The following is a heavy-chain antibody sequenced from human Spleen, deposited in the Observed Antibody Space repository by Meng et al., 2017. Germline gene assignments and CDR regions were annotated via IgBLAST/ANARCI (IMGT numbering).Heavy chain of an antibody. CDR3: AGAPNWNYGGIDY. CDR1: SDSISNGYLY. V-gene: IGHV4-30-4*01. D-gene: IGHD1-7*01. CDR2: SYHSGYT. J-gene: IGHJ4*02. Sequence: QVHLPEAGPGLVKPSQTLSPPRTFSSDSISNGYLYWGWIRQPPGKGLEWIGYSYHSGYTYYSPSLKSRVTMSVDTSKNQFSLKVTSVTAADTAVYYCAGAPNWNYGGIDYWSQGTLVTVSS.